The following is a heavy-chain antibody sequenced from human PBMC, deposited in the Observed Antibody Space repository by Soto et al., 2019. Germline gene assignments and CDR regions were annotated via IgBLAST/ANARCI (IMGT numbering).Heavy chain of an antibody. CDR3: AVLGYCSGGSCYSTGFDP. Sequence: PSETLSLTCTVSGGSISSGDYYWSWIRQPPGNGLEWIGYIYYSGSTYYNPSLKSRVTISVDTSKNQFSLKLSSVTAADTAVYYCAVLGYCSGGSCYSTGFDPWGQGTLFTVSS. CDR2: IYYSGST. V-gene: IGHV4-30-4*01. CDR1: GGSISSGDYY. D-gene: IGHD2-15*01. J-gene: IGHJ5*02.